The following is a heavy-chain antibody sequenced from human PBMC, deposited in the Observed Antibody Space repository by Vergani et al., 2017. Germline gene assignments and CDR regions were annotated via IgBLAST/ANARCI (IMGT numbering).Heavy chain of an antibody. CDR3: ASGYCSSTSCYQVWFDP. D-gene: IGHD2-2*01. CDR1: GYTFTYRY. J-gene: IGHJ5*02. CDR2: ITPFNGNT. V-gene: IGHV1-45*02. Sequence: QMQLVQSGAEVKKTGSSVKVSCKASGYTFTYRYLHWVRQAPGQALEWMGWITPFNGNTNYAQKFQDRVTITADESTSTAYMELSSLRSEDTAVYYCASGYCSSTSCYQVWFDPWGQGTLVTVSS.